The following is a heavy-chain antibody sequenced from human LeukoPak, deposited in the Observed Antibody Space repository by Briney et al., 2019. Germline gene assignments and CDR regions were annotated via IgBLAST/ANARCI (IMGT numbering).Heavy chain of an antibody. CDR3: ATDPGDILTGYYGPNDY. Sequence: GASVKVSCKASGGTFSSYAISWVRQAPGQGLEWMGRIIPILGIANYAQKFQGRVTITADKSTSTAYMELSSLRSEDTAVYYCATDPGDILTGYYGPNDYWGQGTLVTVSS. J-gene: IGHJ4*02. CDR1: GGTFSSYA. D-gene: IGHD3-9*01. V-gene: IGHV1-69*04. CDR2: IIPILGIA.